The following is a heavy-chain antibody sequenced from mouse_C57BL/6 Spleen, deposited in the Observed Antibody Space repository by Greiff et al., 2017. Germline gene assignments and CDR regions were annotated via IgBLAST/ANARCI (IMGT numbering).Heavy chain of an antibody. D-gene: IGHD1-1*01. CDR3: ARGGYGSSYWYCDV. CDR2: IYPSDSFT. J-gene: IGHJ1*03. CDR1: GYTFTSYW. Sequence: VQLQQPGAELVLPGASVKLSCKASGYTFTSYWMHWVKQRPGQGLEWIGEIYPSDSFTTYHQKFKGKSTLTVDKSSSTAYMQLSSLTAEDSAGYYCARGGYGSSYWYCDVWGTGTTVTVSA. V-gene: IGHV1-69*01.